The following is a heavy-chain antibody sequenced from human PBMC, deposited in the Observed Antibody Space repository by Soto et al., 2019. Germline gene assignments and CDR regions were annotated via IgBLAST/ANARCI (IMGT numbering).Heavy chain of an antibody. Sequence: GGSLRLSCAASGCTFSSYAMSWVSQAPGKGLEWVSAISGSGGSTYYADSVKGRFTISRDNSKNTLYLQMNSLRAEDTAVYYCAKDQEQQPYYYFDYWGQGTLVTVSS. J-gene: IGHJ4*02. V-gene: IGHV3-23*01. CDR2: ISGSGGST. CDR3: AKDQEQQPYYYFDY. CDR1: GCTFSSYA. D-gene: IGHD6-13*01.